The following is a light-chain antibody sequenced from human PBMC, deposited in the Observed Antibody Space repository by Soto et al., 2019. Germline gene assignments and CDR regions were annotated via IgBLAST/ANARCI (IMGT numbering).Light chain of an antibody. Sequence: QSVLTQPPSVSVAPGQKVTISCSGSSSNIAKNYVYWYQQFPGTAPKLLIFDNDKRPSGIPDRFSGSKSGTSATLGITGLQTGDEADYYCATWDISLSVVFGGGTKLTVL. CDR2: DND. CDR3: ATWDISLSVV. V-gene: IGLV1-51*01. J-gene: IGLJ2*01. CDR1: SSNIAKNY.